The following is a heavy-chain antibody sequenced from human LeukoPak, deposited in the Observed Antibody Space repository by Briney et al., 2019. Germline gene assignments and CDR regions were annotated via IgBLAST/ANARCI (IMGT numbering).Heavy chain of an antibody. CDR3: ARVDYDSSGYFDY. Sequence: PSETLSLTCTVSGGSFSSYYWSWIRQPPGKGLVWIGYIYYSGSTNYNPSLKSRVTMSIDTSKNQFSLKVTSVTAADTAVYYCARVDYDSSGYFDYRGQGTPATVSS. CDR1: GGSFSSYY. J-gene: IGHJ4*02. CDR2: IYYSGST. D-gene: IGHD3-22*01. V-gene: IGHV4-59*01.